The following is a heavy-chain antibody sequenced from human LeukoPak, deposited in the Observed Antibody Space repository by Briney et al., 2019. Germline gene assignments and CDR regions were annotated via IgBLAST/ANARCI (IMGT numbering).Heavy chain of an antibody. Sequence: ASVKVSCKASGYTFTGYYMHWVRQAPGQGLEWMGWINSNSGGSNYAQKFQGRVTMTRDTSISTAYTELSRLRSDDTAVYYCAREAYSSSAFDYWGRGTLVTVSS. CDR1: GYTFTGYY. V-gene: IGHV1-2*02. CDR3: AREAYSSSAFDY. CDR2: INSNSGGS. J-gene: IGHJ4*02. D-gene: IGHD6-6*01.